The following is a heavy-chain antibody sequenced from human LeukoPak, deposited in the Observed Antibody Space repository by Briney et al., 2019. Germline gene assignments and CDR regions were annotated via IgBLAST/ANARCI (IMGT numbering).Heavy chain of an antibody. CDR1: GFTFSSYA. Sequence: PGRSLRLSCAASGFTFSSYAMHWVRQAPGKGLEWVAVISYDGSNKYYADSVKGRFTISRDNSKNTLYLQMNSLRAEDTAVYYCAGDGDKDYWGQGTLVTVSS. CDR3: AGDGDKDY. J-gene: IGHJ4*02. D-gene: IGHD7-27*01. CDR2: ISYDGSNK. V-gene: IGHV3-30-3*01.